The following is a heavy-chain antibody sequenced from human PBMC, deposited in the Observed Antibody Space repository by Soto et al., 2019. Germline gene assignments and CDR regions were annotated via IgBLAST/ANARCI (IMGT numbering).Heavy chain of an antibody. CDR1: GFTFSSYA. V-gene: IGHV3-23*01. J-gene: IGHJ4*02. CDR2: ISGTGTTT. D-gene: IGHD2-8*01. Sequence: GALRLSCAASGFTFSSYAMTWVRQAPGKGLEWVSTISGTGTTTYYADSVKGRFTISRDNSKNTLYLQMNSLRTEDTAVYYCVKAVYLLDFDYWGQGTLVTVSS. CDR3: VKAVYLLDFDY.